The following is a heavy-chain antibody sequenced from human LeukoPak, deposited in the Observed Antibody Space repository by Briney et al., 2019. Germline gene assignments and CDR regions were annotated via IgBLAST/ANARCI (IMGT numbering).Heavy chain of an antibody. J-gene: IGHJ6*03. V-gene: IGHV1-8*02. CDR1: GGTFISYA. Sequence: ASVTVSCKASGGTFISYAISWVRQATGQGLEWMGWMNPNSGNTGYAQKFQGRVTMTRNTSISTAYMELSSLRSEDTAVYYCARRVLLYDILTADSRYYYYYMDVWGRGTTVTISS. CDR3: ARRVLLYDILTADSRYYYYYMDV. D-gene: IGHD3-9*01. CDR2: MNPNSGNT.